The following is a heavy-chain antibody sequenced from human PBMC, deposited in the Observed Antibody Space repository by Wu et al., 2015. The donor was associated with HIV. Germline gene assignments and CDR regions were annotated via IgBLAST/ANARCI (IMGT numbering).Heavy chain of an antibody. CDR2: IIPIFGTA. D-gene: IGHD2-2*02. CDR1: GGTFSSYA. CDR3: ARTAERLLGYCSSTSCYNNWFDP. Sequence: QVQLVQSGAEVKKPGSSVKVSCKASGGTFSSYAISWVRQAPGQGLEWMGGIIPIFGTANYAQKFQGRVTITADESTSTAYMELSSLRSEDTAVYYCARTAERLLGYCSSTSCYNNWFDPWGQGTLVTVSS. J-gene: IGHJ5*02. V-gene: IGHV1-69*12.